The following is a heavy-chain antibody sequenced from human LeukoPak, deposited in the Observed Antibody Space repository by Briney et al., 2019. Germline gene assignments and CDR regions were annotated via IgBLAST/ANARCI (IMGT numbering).Heavy chain of an antibody. D-gene: IGHD6-19*01. J-gene: IGHJ3*02. V-gene: IGHV1-69*05. Sequence: SVKVSCKPSGRTFSSYAISWVRQAPGQGLEWMGGIIPIFGTANYAQKFQGRVTITTDESTSTAYMELSSLRSEDTAVYYCARDLAVAGTGDAFDIWGQGTMVTVSS. CDR1: GRTFSSYA. CDR2: IIPIFGTA. CDR3: ARDLAVAGTGDAFDI.